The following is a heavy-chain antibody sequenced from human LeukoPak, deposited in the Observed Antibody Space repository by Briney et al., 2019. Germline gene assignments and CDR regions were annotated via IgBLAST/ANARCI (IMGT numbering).Heavy chain of an antibody. V-gene: IGHV3-74*01. Sequence: GGSLRLSCVASGFTFSNYWMHWVRQPPGKGLVWVSRIYVDGRTTNYADSVKGRFTISRDNAKNTVYLEMNSLSVEGTATYYCIRDFRSADLWGQRTLVTVTS. CDR1: GFTFSNYW. CDR3: IRDFRSADL. J-gene: IGHJ5*02. CDR2: IYVDGRTT.